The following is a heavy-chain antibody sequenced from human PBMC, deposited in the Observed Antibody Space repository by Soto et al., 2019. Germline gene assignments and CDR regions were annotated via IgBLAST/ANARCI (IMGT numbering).Heavy chain of an antibody. V-gene: IGHV3-7*03. CDR1: GFTFSSYW. J-gene: IGHJ6*02. CDR3: ARDLDDFWSGYYRAGMDV. D-gene: IGHD3-3*01. Sequence: GGSLRLSCAASGFTFSSYWMSWVRQAPGKGLEWVANIKQDGSEKYYVDSVKGRFTISRDNAKNSLYLQMNSLRAEDTAVYYCARDLDDFWSGYYRAGMDVWGQGTTVTVSS. CDR2: IKQDGSEK.